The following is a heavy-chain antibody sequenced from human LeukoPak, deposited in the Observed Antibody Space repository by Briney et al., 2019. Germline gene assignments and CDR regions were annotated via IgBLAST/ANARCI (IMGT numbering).Heavy chain of an antibody. J-gene: IGHJ6*02. CDR2: INHSGST. CDR1: GGSFSGYY. Sequence: SETLSLTCAVYGGSFSGYYWSWIRQPPGKGLEWIGEINHSGSTNYNPSLKSRVTISVDTSKNQFSLKLSSVTAADTAVYYCARGGNIGYYYGSGSYWTKTHVYGMGVWGQGTTVTVSS. CDR3: ARGGNIGYYYGSGSYWTKTHVYGMGV. V-gene: IGHV4-34*01. D-gene: IGHD3-10*01.